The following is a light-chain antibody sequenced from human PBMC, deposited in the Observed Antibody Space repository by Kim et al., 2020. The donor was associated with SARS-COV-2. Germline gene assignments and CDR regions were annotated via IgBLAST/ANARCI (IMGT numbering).Light chain of an antibody. CDR1: NIGGKY. V-gene: IGLV3-9*01. Sequence: SYELTQPLSVSVAMGQTAKITCGGNNIGGKYVHWYQQKPGQAPVTVMYKNSNLPSGIPERFSGSNSGNTATLTISRAQAGDEADYFCQVWDRNTVMFGGG. J-gene: IGLJ3*02. CDR2: KNS. CDR3: QVWDRNTVM.